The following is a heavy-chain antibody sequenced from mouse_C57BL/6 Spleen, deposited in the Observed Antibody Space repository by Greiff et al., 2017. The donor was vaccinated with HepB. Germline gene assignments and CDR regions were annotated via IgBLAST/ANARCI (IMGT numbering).Heavy chain of an antibody. CDR2: IDPSDSYT. CDR3: ARGFDY. J-gene: IGHJ2*01. Sequence: VKLQQPGAELVRPGTSVKLSCKASGYTFTSYWMHWVKQRPGQGLEWIGVIDPSDSYTNYNQKFKGKATLTVDTSTSTAYMQLSSLTSEDSAVYYCARGFDYWGQGTTLTVSS. CDR1: GYTFTSYW. V-gene: IGHV1-59*01.